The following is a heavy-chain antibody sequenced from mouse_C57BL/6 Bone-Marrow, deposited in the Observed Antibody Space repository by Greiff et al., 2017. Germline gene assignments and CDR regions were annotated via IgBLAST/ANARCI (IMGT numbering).Heavy chain of an antibody. V-gene: IGHV1-82*01. CDR2: IYPGDGDT. J-gene: IGHJ3*01. CDR1: GYAFSSSW. D-gene: IGHD2-3*01. CDR3: ECRYGGYDVFAY. Sequence: QVQLQQSGPELVKPGASVKISCKASGYAFSSSWMNWVKQRPGKGLEWIGRIYPGDGDTNYNGKFKGKATLTADKSSSTAYMQLSSLTSEDSAVYFCECRYGGYDVFAYWGQGTLVTVSA.